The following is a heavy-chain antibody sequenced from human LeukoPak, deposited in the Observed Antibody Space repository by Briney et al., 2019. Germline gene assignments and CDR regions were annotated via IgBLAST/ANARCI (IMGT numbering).Heavy chain of an antibody. J-gene: IGHJ4*02. CDR1: GDSISSTSYF. CDR2: IYYSGTT. Sequence: SETLSLTCTASGDSISSTSYFWGWIRQPPGKGLEWIATIYYSGTTYYNPTLKSRVTISVDTSKHQFSLKLSSVSASDAAVYYCTRHKCSGIYCPFDYWGQGTLVTVSS. V-gene: IGHV4-39*01. D-gene: IGHD2-15*01. CDR3: TRHKCSGIYCPFDY.